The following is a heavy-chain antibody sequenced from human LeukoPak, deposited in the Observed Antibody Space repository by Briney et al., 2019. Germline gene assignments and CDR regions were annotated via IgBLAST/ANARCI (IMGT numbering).Heavy chain of an antibody. CDR3: ARGGAPRYSSSTSCYSVGYYMDV. Sequence: SETLSLTCAVYGGSFSGYYWSWIRQPPGKGLEWIGEINHSGSTNYNPSLKSRVTISVDTSKNQFSLKLSSVTAADTAVYYCARGGAPRYSSSTSCYSVGYYMDVWGKGTTVTVSS. CDR1: GGSFSGYY. CDR2: INHSGST. J-gene: IGHJ6*03. V-gene: IGHV4-34*01. D-gene: IGHD2-2*01.